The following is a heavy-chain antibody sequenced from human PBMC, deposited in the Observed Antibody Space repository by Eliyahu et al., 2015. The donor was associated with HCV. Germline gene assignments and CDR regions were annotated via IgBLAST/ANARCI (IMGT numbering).Heavy chain of an antibody. D-gene: IGHD6-13*01. CDR2: INHSGSP. CDR3: ARARIAAAGSSGVSSQRFDP. Sequence: QVQLQQWGAVLLKPSETLSLTCAVYGGSFSGYYWSWTRXPPGKGLEWIGEINHSGSPNYNPSLKSRVAISVDTSKNQFSLKLTSVTAADTAVYYCARARIAAAGSSGVSSQRFDPWGQGTLVTLSS. J-gene: IGHJ5*02. V-gene: IGHV4-34*01. CDR1: GGSFSGYY.